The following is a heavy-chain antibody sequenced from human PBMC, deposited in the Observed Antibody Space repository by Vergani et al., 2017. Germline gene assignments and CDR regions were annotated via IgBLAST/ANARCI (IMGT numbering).Heavy chain of an antibody. Sequence: QVQLVESGGGVVQPGRSLRLSCAASGFTFSSYGMHWVRQAPGKGLEWVAVIWYDGSNKYYADSVKGRFTISRDNSKNTLYLKMNSLRAEDTAVYYCARDLYYDSSGFYYYYGMDVWGQGTTVTVS. D-gene: IGHD3-22*01. J-gene: IGHJ6*02. CDR1: GFTFSSYG. CDR3: ARDLYYDSSGFYYYYGMDV. V-gene: IGHV3-33*01. CDR2: IWYDGSNK.